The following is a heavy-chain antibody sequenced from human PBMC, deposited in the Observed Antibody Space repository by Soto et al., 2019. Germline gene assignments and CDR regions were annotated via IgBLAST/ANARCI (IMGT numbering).Heavy chain of an antibody. D-gene: IGHD2-21*02. CDR2: IYSSGAK. J-gene: IGHJ6*02. V-gene: IGHV4-30-2*06. CDR1: GGSISSGSYS. Sequence: SETLSLTCAVSGGSISSGSYSWSWIRQSPGRGLEWIGYIYSSGAKYYNPSLDSRVTLSMDTSKNQFSLKLTSVTAADTAVYFCARDXGEAVTADRYYHYGIDVWGQGTTVTVSS. CDR3: ARDXGEAVTADRYYHYGIDV.